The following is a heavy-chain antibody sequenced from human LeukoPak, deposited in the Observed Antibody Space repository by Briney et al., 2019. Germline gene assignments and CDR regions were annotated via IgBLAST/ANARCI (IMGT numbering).Heavy chain of an antibody. CDR1: GFTFGDYA. J-gene: IGHJ4*02. V-gene: IGHV3-49*04. Sequence: GGSLRLSCTASGFTFGDYAMSWVRQAPGKGLEWVGFIRSKAYGGTTEYAASVKGRFTISRDDSKSIDYLQMNSLKTEDTAVYYCTRGQYCSSTSCYWYYFDYWGQGTLVTVSS. CDR3: TRGQYCSSTSCYWYYFDY. CDR2: IRSKAYGGTT. D-gene: IGHD2-2*01.